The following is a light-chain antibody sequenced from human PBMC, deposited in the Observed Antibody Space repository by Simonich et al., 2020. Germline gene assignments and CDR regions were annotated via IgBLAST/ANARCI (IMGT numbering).Light chain of an antibody. CDR3: QQYGSSLT. CDR1: QSVSSN. V-gene: IGKV3-15*01. CDR2: GAS. J-gene: IGKJ4*01. Sequence: EIVMTQSPATLSVSPGDRATLSCRASQSVSSNLAWYQQKPGQAPRLLIYGASTMATGIPARFSGSGSGTEFTRTISSLQSEDFAVYYCQQYGSSLTFGGGTKVEIK.